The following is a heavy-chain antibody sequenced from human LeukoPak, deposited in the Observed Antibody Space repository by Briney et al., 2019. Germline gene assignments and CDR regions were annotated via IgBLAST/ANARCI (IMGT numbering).Heavy chain of an antibody. Sequence: GGSLRLSCAASGFTFSSYATSWVRQAPGKGLEWVSAISGSGGSTYYADSVKGRFTISRDNSKNTLYLQMNSLRAEDTAVYYCAKDVIVVPAALFGYFDYWGQGTLVTVSS. D-gene: IGHD2-2*01. CDR3: AKDVIVVPAALFGYFDY. V-gene: IGHV3-23*01. CDR1: GFTFSSYA. CDR2: ISGSGGST. J-gene: IGHJ4*02.